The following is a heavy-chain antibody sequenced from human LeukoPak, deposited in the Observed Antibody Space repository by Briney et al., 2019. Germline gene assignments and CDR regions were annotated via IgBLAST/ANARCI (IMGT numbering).Heavy chain of an antibody. V-gene: IGHV4-61*01. CDR3: ARVVSSSWDYYYYMDV. CDR2: IYYSGST. D-gene: IGHD6-13*01. CDR1: GYSISSGYY. J-gene: IGHJ6*03. Sequence: SETLSLTCTVSGYSISSGYYWSWIRQPPGKGLEWIGYIYYSGSTNYNPSLKSRVTISVDTSKNHFSLKLYSVTAADTAVYYCARVVSSSWDYYYYMDVWGKGTTVTISS.